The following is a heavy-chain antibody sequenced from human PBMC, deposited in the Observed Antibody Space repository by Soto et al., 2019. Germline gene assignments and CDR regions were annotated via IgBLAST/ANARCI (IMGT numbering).Heavy chain of an antibody. CDR2: IVVGSGNT. V-gene: IGHV1-58*01. CDR3: AAARDPHSSGRYHWFDP. Sequence: GASVKVSCKASGFTFTSSAVQWVRQARGQRLEWIGWIVVGSGNTNYAQKFQERVAITRDMSTSTAYMELSSLRSEDTAVYYCAAARDPHSSGRYHWFDPWGQGTLVTVSS. J-gene: IGHJ5*02. CDR1: GFTFTSSA. D-gene: IGHD6-19*01.